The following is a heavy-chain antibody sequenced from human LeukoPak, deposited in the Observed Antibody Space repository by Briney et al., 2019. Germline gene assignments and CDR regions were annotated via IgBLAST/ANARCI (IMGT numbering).Heavy chain of an antibody. CDR3: ARDRDGYNGHFDY. Sequence: GGSLRLSCAASGFTFSSYAMSWVRQAPGKGLEWVSYISSSGSTIYYADSVKGRFTISRDNAKNSLYLQMNSLRAEDTAVYYCARDRDGYNGHFDYWGQGTLVTVSS. CDR2: ISSSGSTI. CDR1: GFTFSSYA. D-gene: IGHD5-24*01. J-gene: IGHJ4*02. V-gene: IGHV3-48*04.